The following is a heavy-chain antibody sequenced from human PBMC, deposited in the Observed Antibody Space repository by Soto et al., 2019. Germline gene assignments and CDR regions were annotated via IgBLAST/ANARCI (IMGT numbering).Heavy chain of an antibody. Sequence: QITLNESGPTVVRPTETLTLTCRFSGFSLTTSGVGVGWIRQSPGKAPEWLALIYWDDDKRYSASLKSRLTITKDTSKNXXVLXXXDLDPTDTATYYCAHRVLRTVFGLVTTTAIYFDFWGQGTPVAVSS. CDR1: GFSLTTSGVG. CDR3: AHRVLRTVFGLVTTTAIYFDF. CDR2: IYWDDDK. D-gene: IGHD3-3*01. V-gene: IGHV2-5*02. J-gene: IGHJ4*02.